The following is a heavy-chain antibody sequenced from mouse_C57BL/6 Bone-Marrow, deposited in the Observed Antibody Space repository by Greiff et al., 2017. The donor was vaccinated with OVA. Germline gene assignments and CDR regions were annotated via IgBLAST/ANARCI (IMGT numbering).Heavy chain of an antibody. CDR1: GFTFSDYG. CDR2: ISSGSSTI. CDR3: ARNGYYGVAY. Sequence: EVMLVESGGGLVKPGGSLKLSCAASGFTFSDYGMHWVRQAPEKGLEWVAYISSGSSTIYYADTVKGRFTISRDNAKNTRFLQMTSLRSEDTAMYYCARNGYYGVAYWGQGTLVTVSA. D-gene: IGHD2-3*01. V-gene: IGHV5-17*01. J-gene: IGHJ3*01.